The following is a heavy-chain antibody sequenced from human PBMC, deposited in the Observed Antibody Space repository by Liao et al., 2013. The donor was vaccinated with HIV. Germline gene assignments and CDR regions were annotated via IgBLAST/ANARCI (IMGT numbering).Heavy chain of an antibody. D-gene: IGHD3-10*01. CDR1: GGSINSGNYY. CDR3: ARLTITRPNWFDP. Sequence: QVQLQESGPGLVKPSQTLSLTCTVSGGSINSGNYYWSWIRQPAGKGLEWIGRIYNSGTTNYDPSLKSRVTMSLDTSKSQFSLRLSSVTAADTAVYYCARLTITRPNWFDPWGQGTLVTVSS. CDR2: IYNSGTT. V-gene: IGHV4-61*02. J-gene: IGHJ5*02.